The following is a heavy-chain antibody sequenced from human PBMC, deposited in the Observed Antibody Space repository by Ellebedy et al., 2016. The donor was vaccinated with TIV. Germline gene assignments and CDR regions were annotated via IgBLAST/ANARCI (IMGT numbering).Heavy chain of an antibody. CDR1: GFTFSNAW. V-gene: IGHV3-15*01. Sequence: GESLKISCAASGFTFSNAWMNWVRQAPGKGLGWVGSIKSKTHGGTTDYAAPVKGRFTISRDDSKNTLYLQMNSLKTEETAVYYCTTRGNYYGSGSYYLRWGQGTLVTVSS. CDR3: TTRGNYYGSGSYYLR. CDR2: IKSKTHGGTT. D-gene: IGHD3-10*01. J-gene: IGHJ4*02.